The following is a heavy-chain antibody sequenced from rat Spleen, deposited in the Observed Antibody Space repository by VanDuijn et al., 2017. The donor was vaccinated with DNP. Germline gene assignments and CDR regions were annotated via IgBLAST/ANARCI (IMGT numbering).Heavy chain of an antibody. J-gene: IGHJ3*01. Sequence: EVQLVESGGGLVQPGRSLKLSCVASGFIFSNYWMTWVRQAPTKGLEWVASISPSGGSTYYRDSVKGRFSISRDNAKSTLYLQMDSLRSEDTATYYCARHDGTYYYWAYWGQGTLVTVSS. CDR1: GFIFSNYW. V-gene: IGHV5-25*01. D-gene: IGHD1-12*02. CDR2: ISPSGGST. CDR3: ARHDGTYYYWAY.